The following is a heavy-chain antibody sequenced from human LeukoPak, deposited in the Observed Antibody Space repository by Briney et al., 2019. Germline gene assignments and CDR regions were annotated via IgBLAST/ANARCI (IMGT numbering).Heavy chain of an antibody. J-gene: IGHJ5*02. CDR3: AKGPRVVVVPAAIS. Sequence: GGSLRLSCAASGFTFSSYAMNWVRQAPGKGLEWVSAISGSCDSTYYADSVKGRFTISRDNSKNTLYLQMNSLRAEDTAIYYCAKGPRVVVVPAAISWGQGTLVTVSS. CDR2: ISGSCDST. CDR1: GFTFSSYA. V-gene: IGHV3-23*01. D-gene: IGHD2-2*01.